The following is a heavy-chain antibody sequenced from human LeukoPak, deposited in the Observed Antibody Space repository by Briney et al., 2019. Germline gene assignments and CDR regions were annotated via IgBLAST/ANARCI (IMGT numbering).Heavy chain of an antibody. Sequence: GGSLRLSCAASGFTVSSNYMSWVRQAPGKGLEWVSVIYSGGSTYYADSVKGRFTISRDNSKNTLYLQMNSLRAEDTAVYYCAREGDSSSSDYWGQGALVTVSS. V-gene: IGHV3-53*01. D-gene: IGHD6-6*01. CDR2: IYSGGST. CDR3: AREGDSSSSDY. CDR1: GFTVSSNY. J-gene: IGHJ4*02.